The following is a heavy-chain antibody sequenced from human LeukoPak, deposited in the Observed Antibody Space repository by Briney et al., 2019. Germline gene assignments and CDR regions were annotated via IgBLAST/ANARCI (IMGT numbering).Heavy chain of an antibody. Sequence: VASVKVSCKASGYAFTNYAMHWLRQAPGQRLEWVGWINAASGNTKYSQRLQGRITITRDTSANTVYMQLSSLRSEDSAVYYCARGDTEGGYALYYFDYWGQGTLVTVSS. CDR2: INAASGNT. J-gene: IGHJ4*02. V-gene: IGHV1-3*01. CDR3: ARGDTEGGYALYYFDY. D-gene: IGHD5-12*01. CDR1: GYAFTNYA.